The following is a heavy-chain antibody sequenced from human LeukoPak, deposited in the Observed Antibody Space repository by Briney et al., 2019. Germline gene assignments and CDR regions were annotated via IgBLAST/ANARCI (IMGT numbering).Heavy chain of an antibody. CDR2: ISYSGSA. J-gene: IGHJ6*02. CDR3: ARDRTYSDSSTTYFYGMDV. CDR1: GGTIRSYY. D-gene: IGHD1-26*01. Sequence: SETLSLTCSVSGGTIRSYYWSWIRQPPGKGLEWIGYISYSGSAKYNPSLESRVTISVDTSKSQFSLKLRSVTAADTAVYYCARDRTYSDSSTTYFYGMDVWGHGTTVTVSS. V-gene: IGHV4-59*01.